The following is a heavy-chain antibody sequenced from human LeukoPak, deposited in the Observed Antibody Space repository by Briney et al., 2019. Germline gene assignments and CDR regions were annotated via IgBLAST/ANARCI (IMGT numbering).Heavy chain of an antibody. V-gene: IGHV3-23*01. CDR3: AKWGDYDILTGYYDSDY. J-gene: IGHJ4*02. Sequence: GGSLRLSCAASGFTFRNYAMSWVRQAPGKGLEWVSAVSGHDDSTYYADSVKGRFTISRDNSKNTLYLQMNSLRAEDTAVYYCAKWGDYDILTGYYDSDYWGQGTLVTVSS. D-gene: IGHD3-9*01. CDR1: GFTFRNYA. CDR2: VSGHDDST.